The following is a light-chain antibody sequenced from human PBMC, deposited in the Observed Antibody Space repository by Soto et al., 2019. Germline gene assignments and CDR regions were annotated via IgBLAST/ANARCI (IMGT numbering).Light chain of an antibody. CDR2: DAS. V-gene: IGKV3-11*01. Sequence: EIVLTQSPATLSLSPGERATLSCRASQSVSSYLAWYQQKPGQAPRLLIYDASNRATGIPARFSGSGSGTDFTLTISSLEPDDFAVYYCQQRSNWPPRVTFGQGTRLEIK. J-gene: IGKJ5*01. CDR1: QSVSSY. CDR3: QQRSNWPPRVT.